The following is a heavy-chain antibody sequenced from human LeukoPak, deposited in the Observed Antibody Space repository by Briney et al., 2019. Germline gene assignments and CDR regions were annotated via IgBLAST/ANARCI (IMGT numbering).Heavy chain of an antibody. V-gene: IGHV1-18*04. CDR3: ARDDCSGGSCSGGYYFDY. CDR1: GYTFTGYY. Sequence: ASVKVSCKASGYTFTGYYMHWVRQAPGQGLEWMGWIGAKNGNTKYAQKFQDRVTMTTDTSTTTAYMELRSLTSDDTAVYYCARDDCSGGSCSGGYYFDYWGQGSLVTVSS. J-gene: IGHJ4*02. D-gene: IGHD2-15*01. CDR2: IGAKNGNT.